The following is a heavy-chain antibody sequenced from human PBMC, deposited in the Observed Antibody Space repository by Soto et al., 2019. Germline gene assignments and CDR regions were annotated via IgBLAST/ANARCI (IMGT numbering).Heavy chain of an antibody. V-gene: IGHV3-33*01. CDR1: VLTFSSYG. CDR3: ARDKGSNLYYFDY. J-gene: IGHJ4*02. D-gene: IGHD4-4*01. Sequence: PGGSLRLSCAASVLTFSSYGMHWVRQAPGKGLEWVAVIWYDGSNKYYADSVKGRFTISRDNSKNTLYLQMNSLRAEDTAVYYCARDKGSNLYYFDYWGQGTLVTVSS. CDR2: IWYDGSNK.